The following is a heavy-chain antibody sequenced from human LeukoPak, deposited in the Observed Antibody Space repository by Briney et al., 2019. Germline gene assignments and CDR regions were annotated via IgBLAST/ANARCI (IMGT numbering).Heavy chain of an antibody. J-gene: IGHJ4*02. CDR3: ARLGGGAAAFFDY. CDR2: INHSGST. V-gene: IGHV4-34*01. D-gene: IGHD6-13*01. Sequence: PSETLSLTCAVYGGSFSGYYWSWIRQPPGKGLEWIGEINHSGSTNYNPSLKSRVTISVDTPKNQFSLKLSSVTAADTAGYYCARLGGGAAAFFDYWGQGTLVTVSS. CDR1: GGSFSGYY.